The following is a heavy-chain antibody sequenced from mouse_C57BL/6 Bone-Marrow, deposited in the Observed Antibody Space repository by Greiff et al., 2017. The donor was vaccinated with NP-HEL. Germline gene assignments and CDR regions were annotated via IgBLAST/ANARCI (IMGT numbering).Heavy chain of an antibody. V-gene: IGHV1-81*01. CDR2: IYPRSGNT. CDR3: AVTAY. CDR1: GYTFTSYG. D-gene: IGHD2-1*01. J-gene: IGHJ3*01. Sequence: VQLQQSGAELARPGASVKLSCKASGYTFTSYGISWVKQRTGQGLEWIGEIYPRSGNTYYTAKFKGKATLTADKSSSTAYMELRSLTSEDSAVYFCAVTAYGGQGTLVTVSA.